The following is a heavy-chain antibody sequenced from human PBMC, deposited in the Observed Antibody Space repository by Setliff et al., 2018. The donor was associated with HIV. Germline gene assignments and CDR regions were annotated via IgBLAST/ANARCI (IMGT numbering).Heavy chain of an antibody. D-gene: IGHD3-16*02. CDR1: GFTVIDYA. J-gene: IGHJ4*02. V-gene: IGHV3-66*02. CDR2: IYSGDSGGST. CDR3: VRAPRSFPRPLDY. Sequence: WGSLRLSCEASGFTVIDYALNWVRQAPGKGLEWVSVIYSGDSGGSTYYADSLKGRLTISRDNSKNTLYLQLTSLRAEDTAVYYGVRAPRSFPRPLDYWGQGTLVTVSS.